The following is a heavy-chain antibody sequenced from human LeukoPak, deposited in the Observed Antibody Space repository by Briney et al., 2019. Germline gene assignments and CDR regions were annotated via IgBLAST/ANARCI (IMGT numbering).Heavy chain of an antibody. J-gene: IGHJ4*02. D-gene: IGHD3-22*01. CDR2: ISSSGSTI. V-gene: IGHV3-11*01. Sequence: GGSLRLSCAASEFTFSDYYMSWIRQAPGKGLEWVSYISSSGSTIYYTDSVKGRFTISRDDAKNSLYLQMNSLRAEDTAVYYCASESYDSSGVFDYWGQGTLVTVSS. CDR1: EFTFSDYY. CDR3: ASESYDSSGVFDY.